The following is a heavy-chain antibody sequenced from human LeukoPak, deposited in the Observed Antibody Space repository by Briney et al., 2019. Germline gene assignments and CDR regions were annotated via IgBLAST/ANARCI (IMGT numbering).Heavy chain of an antibody. Sequence: QTGGSLRLSYTASGFIFSSYWMPWVRQAPGKGLEWVANIRQDGSEKNFVDSVKGRFTISRDNAKNSLYLQMNTLTAEDTAVYYCARDPIDYWGQGTLVTVTS. J-gene: IGHJ4*02. CDR3: ARDPIDY. V-gene: IGHV3-7*01. CDR2: IRQDGSEK. CDR1: GFIFSSYW.